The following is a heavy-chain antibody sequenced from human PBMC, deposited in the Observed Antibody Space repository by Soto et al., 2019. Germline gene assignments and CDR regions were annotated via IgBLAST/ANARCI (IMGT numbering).Heavy chain of an antibody. CDR2: ISAYNGNT. V-gene: IGHV1-18*04. CDR1: GYSFTSYW. CDR3: AREKKGSGWSGENNWFDP. J-gene: IGHJ5*02. D-gene: IGHD6-19*01. Sequence: GESLTISCKGSGYSFTSYWIGWVRQMPGKGLEWMGWISAYNGNTNYAQKLQGRVTMTTDTSTSTAYMELSSVTAADTAVYYCAREKKGSGWSGENNWFDPWGQGTLVTVSS.